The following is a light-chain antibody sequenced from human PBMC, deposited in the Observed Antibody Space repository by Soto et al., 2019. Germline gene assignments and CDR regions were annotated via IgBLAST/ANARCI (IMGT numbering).Light chain of an antibody. J-gene: IGKJ2*01. CDR2: GAS. CDR3: QHYNNWPHT. V-gene: IGKV3-15*01. Sequence: EIVMTQSPATLSVSPGERATLSCRASQTVNSHLAWDQQKPGQAPRLLLYGASTRATGIPARFSGSGSGTEFTLTISSLQSEDFAVYYCQHYNNWPHTFGQGTKLEIK. CDR1: QTVNSH.